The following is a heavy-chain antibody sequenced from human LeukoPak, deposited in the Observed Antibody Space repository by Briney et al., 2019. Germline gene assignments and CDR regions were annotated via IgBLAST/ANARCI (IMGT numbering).Heavy chain of an antibody. CDR3: ARFISLGA. CDR1: GFTFNSYW. CDR2: IKKDGSEK. J-gene: IGHJ5*02. Sequence: GGSLRLSCAASGFTFNSYWMSWVRQAPGKGLEWVANIKKDGSEKNYVDSVKGRFTISRDSAKNSLYLQMDSLRAEDTAVYYCARFISLGAWGQGTLVTVSS. V-gene: IGHV3-7*01. D-gene: IGHD3-16*01.